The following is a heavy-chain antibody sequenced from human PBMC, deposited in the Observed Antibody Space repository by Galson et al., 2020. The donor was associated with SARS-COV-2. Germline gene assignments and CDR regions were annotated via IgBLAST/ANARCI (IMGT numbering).Heavy chain of an antibody. CDR1: GFTFSNYA. Sequence: GGSLRLSCAASGFTFSNYAMHWVRQAPGKGLEWVAFIRSAGSEKYYADSVKGRFIISRDDSENTLYLQMNSLRAEDTAVYYCAKEKASGMDVWGQGTTVTVSS. CDR3: AKEKASGMDV. V-gene: IGHV3-30*02. J-gene: IGHJ6*02. CDR2: IRSAGSEK.